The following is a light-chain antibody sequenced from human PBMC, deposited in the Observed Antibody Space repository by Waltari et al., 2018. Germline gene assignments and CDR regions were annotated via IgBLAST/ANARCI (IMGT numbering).Light chain of an antibody. J-gene: IGLJ1*01. V-gene: IGLV1-47*01. CDR2: RND. CDR1: YSNLGSNS. CDR3: ASWDDSHYV. Sequence: QSVLTQPPSASGTPGQRVSISCSGSYSNLGSNSLSWYQQLPGTAPKLPIYRNDQRPSGVPDRFSGSKYGTTAFLAISELRSEDEAVYYCASWDDSHYVFGGGTKVTVL.